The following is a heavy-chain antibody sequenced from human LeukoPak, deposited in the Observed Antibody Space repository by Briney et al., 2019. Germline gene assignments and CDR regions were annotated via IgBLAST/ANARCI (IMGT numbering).Heavy chain of an antibody. J-gene: IGHJ4*02. V-gene: IGHV4-4*07. D-gene: IGHD1-1*01. Sequence: KSSETLSLTCTVFGGSISSYYWSWIRQPAGKGLEWIGRMYTSGSTNYNPSLKSRVTMSVDTSKNQFSLKLSSVTAADTAVHYCAANWNDGGSDDYWGQGTLVTVSS. CDR2: MYTSGST. CDR3: AANWNDGGSDDY. CDR1: GGSISSYY.